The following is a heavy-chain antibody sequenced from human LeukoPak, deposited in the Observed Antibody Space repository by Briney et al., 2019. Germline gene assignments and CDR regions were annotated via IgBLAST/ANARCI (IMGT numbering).Heavy chain of an antibody. Sequence: PGGSLRLSCAASGFTFSNAWMSWVRQAPGKGLEWVGRIKSKTDGCTTDYAAPVKGRFTISRDDSKNTLYLQMNSLKTEDTAVYYCTRAGDIVVVPAASYAGYWGQGTLVTVSS. CDR2: IKSKTDGCTT. J-gene: IGHJ4*02. CDR1: GFTFSNAW. D-gene: IGHD2-2*01. V-gene: IGHV3-15*01. CDR3: TRAGDIVVVPAASYAGY.